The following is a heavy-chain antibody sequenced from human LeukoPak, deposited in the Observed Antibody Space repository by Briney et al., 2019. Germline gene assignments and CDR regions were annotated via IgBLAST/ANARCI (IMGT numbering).Heavy chain of an antibody. CDR1: GFTFSDYY. D-gene: IGHD2-2*01. V-gene: IGHV3-11*01. CDR2: ISSSGSTI. CDR3: ARDRRYCSSTSCSHDAFDI. Sequence: GGSLRLSCAASGFTFSDYYMSWIRQAPGKGLEWVSYISSSGSTIYYADSVKGRFTISRDNAKNSLYLQMNSLRAEDTAVYYCARDRRYCSSTSCSHDAFDIWGQGTMVTVSS. J-gene: IGHJ3*02.